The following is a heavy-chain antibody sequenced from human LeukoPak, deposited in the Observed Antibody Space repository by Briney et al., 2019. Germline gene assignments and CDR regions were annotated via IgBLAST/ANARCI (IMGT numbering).Heavy chain of an antibody. CDR2: IKQDGSEK. J-gene: IGHJ4*02. V-gene: IGHV3-7*01. CDR3: ARDRGPLEMATPTPPFDY. Sequence: GRSLRLSCAASGFTFSSYWMSWVRQAPGKGLEWVANIKQDGSEKYYVDSVKGRFTISRDNAKNSLYLQMNSLRAEDTAVYYCARDRGPLEMATPTPPFDYWGQGTLVTVSS. CDR1: GFTFSSYW. D-gene: IGHD5-24*01.